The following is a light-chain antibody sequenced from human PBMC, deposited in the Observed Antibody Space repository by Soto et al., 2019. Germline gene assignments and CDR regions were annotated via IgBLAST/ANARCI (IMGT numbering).Light chain of an antibody. CDR2: LEGSGSY. CDR3: ETWDSNTRV. CDR1: SGHSSYI. J-gene: IGLJ3*02. V-gene: IGLV4-60*03. Sequence: QPVPTQSSSASASLGSSVKLTCTLSSGHSSYIIAWHQQQPGKAPRYLMNLEGSGSYNKGSGIPDRFSGSSSGADRYLTISNLQSEDEADYYCETWDSNTRVFGGGTKVTVL.